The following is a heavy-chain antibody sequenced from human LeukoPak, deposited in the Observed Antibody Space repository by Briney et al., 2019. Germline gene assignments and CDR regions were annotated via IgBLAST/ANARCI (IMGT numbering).Heavy chain of an antibody. CDR1: GYTFTDYY. CDR2: INHYSGGT. J-gene: IGHJ5*02. V-gene: IGHV1-2*02. Sequence: GASVKVSCKASGYTFTDYYMHWVRQAPGQGLEWMGWINHYSGGTSYAQKFQGRVTMTRDTSISTAYMELSRLRSDDTAIYYCARAYSTWDWFDPWGQGTLVSVSS. CDR3: ARAYSTWDWFDP. D-gene: IGHD6-13*01.